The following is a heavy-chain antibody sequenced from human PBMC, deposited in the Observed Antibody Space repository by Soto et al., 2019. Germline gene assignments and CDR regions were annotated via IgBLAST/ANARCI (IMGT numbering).Heavy chain of an antibody. CDR1: GYTFTSYG. J-gene: IGHJ4*02. CDR2: ISAYNGNT. D-gene: IGHD3-10*01. CDR3: ARLMRAYYYGSGSYFDY. V-gene: IGHV1-18*01. Sequence: QVQLVQSGAEVKKPGASVKVSCKASGYTFTSYGISWVRQAPGQGLEWMGWISAYNGNTNYAQKLQGRVTMTTDTSTSTAYMELGSVRSDDTAVYYCARLMRAYYYGSGSYFDYWCQGTLVTVSS.